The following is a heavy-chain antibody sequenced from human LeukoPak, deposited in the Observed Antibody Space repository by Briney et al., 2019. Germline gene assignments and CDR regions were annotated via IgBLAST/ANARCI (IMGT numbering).Heavy chain of an antibody. D-gene: IGHD3-9*01. J-gene: IGHJ4*02. Sequence: GGSLRLSCAASGFTFSSYAMSWVRRAPGKGLEWVSSISSSCSYIYYADSVKGRFTISRDNAKNSLYLQMNSLRAEDTAVYYCARNYDILTGYNLYYFDYWGQGTLVTVSS. CDR1: GFTFSSYA. CDR2: ISSSCSYI. CDR3: ARNYDILTGYNLYYFDY. V-gene: IGHV3-21*01.